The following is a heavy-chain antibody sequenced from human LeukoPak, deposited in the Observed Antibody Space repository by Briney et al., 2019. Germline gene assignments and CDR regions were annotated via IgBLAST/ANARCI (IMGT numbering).Heavy chain of an antibody. Sequence: PGGSLRLSCAASGFRFNNYWMTWVRQAPGKGLEWVSVIYSGGSTYYADSVKGRFTISRDNSKNTLYLQMNSLRAEDTAVYYCAGRGDTDYWGQGTLVTVSS. CDR2: IYSGGST. CDR1: GFRFNNYW. CDR3: AGRGDTDY. D-gene: IGHD3-16*01. J-gene: IGHJ4*02. V-gene: IGHV3-53*05.